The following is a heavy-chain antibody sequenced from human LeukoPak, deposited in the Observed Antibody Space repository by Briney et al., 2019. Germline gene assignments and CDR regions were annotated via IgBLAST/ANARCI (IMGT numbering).Heavy chain of an antibody. V-gene: IGHV1-69*04. Sequence: SVKVSCKASGGTFSNYAISWVRQAPGQGLEWMGRIIPIFGIANYAQKFQGRVTITADKSTSTAYMELSSLRSEDTAVYYCARDSFYCGGDCYFDYWGQGTLVTVSS. CDR2: IIPIFGIA. J-gene: IGHJ4*02. CDR1: GGTFSNYA. D-gene: IGHD2-21*02. CDR3: ARDSFYCGGDCYFDY.